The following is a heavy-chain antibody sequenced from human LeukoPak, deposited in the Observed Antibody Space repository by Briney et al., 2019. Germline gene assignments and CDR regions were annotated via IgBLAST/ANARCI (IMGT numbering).Heavy chain of an antibody. V-gene: IGHV4-38-2*02. CDR1: GGSISAYY. Sequence: KPSETLSLTCTVSGGSISAYYWSWIRQPPGKGLEWIGSMYHSGSTYDNPSLQSRVTISVDTSKNQFSLKLSSVTAADTAVYYCARVQGWAAMGPFDYWGQGTLVTVSS. CDR3: ARVQGWAAMGPFDY. D-gene: IGHD5-18*01. J-gene: IGHJ4*02. CDR2: MYHSGST.